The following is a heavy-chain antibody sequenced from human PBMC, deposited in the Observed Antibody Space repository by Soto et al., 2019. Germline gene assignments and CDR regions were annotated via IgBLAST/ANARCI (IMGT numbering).Heavy chain of an antibody. CDR3: AKGGLFYPDTHYYFDY. CDR1: GFTFSSYA. D-gene: IGHD2-15*01. J-gene: IGHJ4*02. Sequence: VGSLGLSCAASGFTFSSYALSWVRQAPGKGLEWVSVISGGGGTTYYADSVKGRFTISRDNSKNTLYLQMNSLRAEDTAVYYCAKGGLFYPDTHYYFDYWGQGTLVTVSS. V-gene: IGHV3-23*01. CDR2: ISGGGGTT.